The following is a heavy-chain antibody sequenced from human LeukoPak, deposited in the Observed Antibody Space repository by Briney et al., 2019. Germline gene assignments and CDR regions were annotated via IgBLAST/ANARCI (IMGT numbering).Heavy chain of an antibody. CDR2: IYRDGRT. J-gene: IGHJ4*02. CDR3: AKDRRAGSYDY. CDR1: GFTVSNKY. V-gene: IGHV3-53*01. Sequence: PGGSLRLSCAASGFTVSNKYMTWVRQAPGKGLEWVSLIYRDGRTYYADSVKGRFTISRDNSKNTLYLQMNSLRAEDTAVYYCAKDRRAGSYDYWGQGTLVTVSS. D-gene: IGHD3-10*01.